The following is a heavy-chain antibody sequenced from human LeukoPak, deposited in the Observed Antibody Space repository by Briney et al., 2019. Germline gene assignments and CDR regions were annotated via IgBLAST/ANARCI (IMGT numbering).Heavy chain of an antibody. CDR2: ITSTSLL. CDR1: LFTFEINI. V-gene: IGHV3-21*01. Sequence: GGALRLSCVASLFTFEINIMNWVRQAPGKGGEWVSSITSTSLLYYADSVRGRFTVSRDNAKNSLYLQINSLRAEDTAVYYCAKDTYYFESIGAPRRALIDNWGEGALVTVSS. J-gene: IGHJ4*02. CDR3: AKDTYYFESIGAPRRALIDN. D-gene: IGHD3-22*01.